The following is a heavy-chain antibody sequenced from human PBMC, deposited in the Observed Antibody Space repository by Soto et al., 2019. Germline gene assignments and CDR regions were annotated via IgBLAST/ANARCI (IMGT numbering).Heavy chain of an antibody. J-gene: IGHJ6*02. Sequence: SVKVSCKASGGTFSSYAISWVRQAPGQGLEWMGGIIPIFGTANYAQKFQGRVTITADESTSTAYMELSSLRSEDTAVYYCARGYYGSGSYYILKYYYYYGMDVWGQGTTVTVSS. CDR3: ARGYYGSGSYYILKYYYYYGMDV. V-gene: IGHV1-69*13. D-gene: IGHD3-10*01. CDR1: GGTFSSYA. CDR2: IIPIFGTA.